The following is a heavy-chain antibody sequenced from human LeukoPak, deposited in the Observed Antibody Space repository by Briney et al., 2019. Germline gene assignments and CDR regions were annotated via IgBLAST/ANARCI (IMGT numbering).Heavy chain of an antibody. J-gene: IGHJ4*02. CDR1: GGSFSGYY. Sequence: SETLSLTCAVYGGSFSGYYWSWIRQPPGKGLEWIGVINHSGSTNYNPSLKSRVTISVDTSKNQFSLELSSVKAAATAVYYCARVPGYCSSTSCYNLDYWGQGTLVTVSS. CDR3: ARVPGYCSSTSCYNLDY. V-gene: IGHV4-34*01. CDR2: INHSGST. D-gene: IGHD2-2*02.